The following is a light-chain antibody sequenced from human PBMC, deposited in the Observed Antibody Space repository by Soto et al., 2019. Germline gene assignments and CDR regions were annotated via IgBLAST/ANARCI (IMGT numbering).Light chain of an antibody. CDR3: QQYGGSPGT. J-gene: IGKJ1*01. V-gene: IGKV3-20*01. CDR2: GAS. Sequence: ESVLTQSPGTLSLSRGERATLSCRASQSVGSSYLAWYQQKPGQAPRLLIFGASSRAAGIPDRFSGSGSGTDFTLTISRLEPEDFAVYYCQQYGGSPGTFGQRTKVEIK. CDR1: QSVGSSY.